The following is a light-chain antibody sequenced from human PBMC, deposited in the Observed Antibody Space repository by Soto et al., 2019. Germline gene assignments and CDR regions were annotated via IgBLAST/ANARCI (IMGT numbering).Light chain of an antibody. CDR1: QSVSSN. CDR2: GGS. V-gene: IGKV3-20*01. CDR3: QQYGSSRT. Sequence: EIVMTQSPATLSVSPGERATLSFRASQSVSSNLAWYQQKPGQPPRLLIYGGSSRAAGIPDRFSGSGSGTDFSLTISRLEPEDFAVYYCQQYGSSRTFGQGTKVDIK. J-gene: IGKJ1*01.